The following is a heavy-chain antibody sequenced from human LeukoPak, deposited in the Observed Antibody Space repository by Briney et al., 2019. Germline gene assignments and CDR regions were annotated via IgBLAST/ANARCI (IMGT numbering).Heavy chain of an antibody. V-gene: IGHV4-31*03. Sequence: SETLSLTCTVSGGSISSGGYYWSWIRQHPGKGLEWIGYIYYSGSTYYNPSLKSRVTISVDTSKNQFSLKLSSVTAADTAVYYCARDRFDGSGWYGMDVWGQGATVTDSS. D-gene: IGHD6-19*01. CDR3: ARDRFDGSGWYGMDV. CDR1: GGSISSGGYY. CDR2: IYYSGST. J-gene: IGHJ6*02.